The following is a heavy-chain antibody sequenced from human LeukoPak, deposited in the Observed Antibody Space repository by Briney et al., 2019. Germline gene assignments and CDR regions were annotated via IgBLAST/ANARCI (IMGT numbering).Heavy chain of an antibody. CDR3: ASIASTGRERGY. CDR2: ISSSGSTI. V-gene: IGHV3-11*01. D-gene: IGHD6-13*01. J-gene: IGHJ4*02. CDR1: GFTFSDYY. Sequence: PGGSLRLSCAASGFTFSDYYVSWIRQAPGKGLEWVSYISSSGSTIYYADSVKGRFTISRDNAKNSLYLQMNSLRAEDTAVYYCASIASTGRERGYWGQGTLVTVSS.